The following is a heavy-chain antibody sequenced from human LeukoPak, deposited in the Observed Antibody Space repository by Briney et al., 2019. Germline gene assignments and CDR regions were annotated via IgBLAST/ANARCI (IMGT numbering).Heavy chain of an antibody. CDR1: GYTFIDHY. CDR3: ARGITGAYWGFDY. D-gene: IGHD1-26*01. V-gene: IGHV1-2*02. CDR2: INPNSGCT. Sequence: ASVKVSCKASGYTFIDHYMHWVRQAPGQGLEWMGWINPNSGCTNYAQKFQGRVTMTRDTSISTAYMELSRLRSDDTAVYYCARGITGAYWGFDYWGQGTLVTVSS. J-gene: IGHJ4*02.